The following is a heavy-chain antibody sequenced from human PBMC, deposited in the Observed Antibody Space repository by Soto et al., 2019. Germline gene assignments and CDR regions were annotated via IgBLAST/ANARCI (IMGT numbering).Heavy chain of an antibody. D-gene: IGHD3-3*01. J-gene: IGHJ3*02. V-gene: IGHV4-39*01. CDR2: IYYSGST. CDR3: EVGVVTKWSAFDI. CDR1: GGSISSSSYY. Sequence: SETLSLTCTVSGGSISSSSYYWGWIRQPPGKGLEWIGSIYYSGSTYYNPSLKSRVTISVDTSKNQFSLKLSSVTAADTAVYYCEVGVVTKWSAFDIWGQGTVVTVSS.